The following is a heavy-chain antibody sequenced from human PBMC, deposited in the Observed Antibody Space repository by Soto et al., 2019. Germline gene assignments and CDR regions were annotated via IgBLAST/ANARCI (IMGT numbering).Heavy chain of an antibody. D-gene: IGHD2-2*01. V-gene: IGHV4-31*03. CDR1: GGSISSGGYY. CDR3: ARVSLTPVVPAAMDPSDYYYGMDV. J-gene: IGHJ6*02. Sequence: SETLSLTCTVSGGSISSGGYYWSWIRQHPGKGLEWIGYIYYSGSTYYNPSLKSRVTISVDTSKNQFSLRLSSVTAADTAVYYCARVSLTPVVPAAMDPSDYYYGMDVWGQGTTVTVSS. CDR2: IYYSGST.